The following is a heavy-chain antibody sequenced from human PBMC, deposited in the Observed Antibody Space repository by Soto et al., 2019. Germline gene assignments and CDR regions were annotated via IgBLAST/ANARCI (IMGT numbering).Heavy chain of an antibody. D-gene: IGHD3-10*01. CDR3: TRKGGGPFPFEP. Sequence: ASVKVSCKASGYSFIDYYIHWVRQAPGQGLGWMGWISPRSGGTNYAQKFRGRVTITSDTSINTAYMELTSLSSDDTAVYYCTRKGGGPFPFEPWCQGTRVNVCS. CDR2: ISPRSGGT. V-gene: IGHV1-2*02. CDR1: GYSFIDYY. J-gene: IGHJ5*02.